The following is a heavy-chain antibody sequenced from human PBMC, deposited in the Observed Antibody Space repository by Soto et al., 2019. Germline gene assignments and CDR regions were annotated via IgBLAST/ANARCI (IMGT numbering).Heavy chain of an antibody. CDR3: TVWGSGNDFGAA. Sequence: EVQLVESGGGLVQPGGSLRLSCAASGFTFSDHYMDWVRQAPGKGLEWVGRSKNKADSYTTEYAASVKGRLTISRDGSKNSLFLQRNSLKTEDTAVYYCTVWGSGNDFGAAWGQGILVTVSS. CDR2: SKNKADSYTT. D-gene: IGHD3-10*01. J-gene: IGHJ4*02. V-gene: IGHV3-72*01. CDR1: GFTFSDHY.